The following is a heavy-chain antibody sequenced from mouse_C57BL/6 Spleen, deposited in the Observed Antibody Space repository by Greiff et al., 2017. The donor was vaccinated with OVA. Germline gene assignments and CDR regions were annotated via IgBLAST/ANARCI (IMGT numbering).Heavy chain of an antibody. Sequence: QVQLQQPGAELVKPGASVKLSCKASGYTFTIYWMHWVKQRPGQGLEWIGMIHPNSGSTNYNEKFKSKATLTVDKSSSTAYMQLSSLTSEDSAVYYCARNPYYAMDYWGQGTSVTVSS. CDR2: IHPNSGST. J-gene: IGHJ4*01. V-gene: IGHV1-64*01. CDR3: ARNPYYAMDY. CDR1: GYTFTIYW.